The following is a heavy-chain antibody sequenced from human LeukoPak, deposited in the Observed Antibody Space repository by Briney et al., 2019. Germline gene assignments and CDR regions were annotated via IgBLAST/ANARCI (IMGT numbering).Heavy chain of an antibody. CDR3: AKEIRNYYDSSGYIDY. CDR1: GFTFSSYA. CDR2: ISGSGGST. V-gene: IGHV3-23*01. D-gene: IGHD3-22*01. J-gene: IGHJ4*02. Sequence: GGSLRLSCAASGFTFSSYAMSWVRQAPGKGLEWVSAISGSGGSTYYADSVKGRFTISRDNSKNTLYLQMSSLRAEDTAVYYCAKEIRNYYDSSGYIDYWGQGTLVTVSS.